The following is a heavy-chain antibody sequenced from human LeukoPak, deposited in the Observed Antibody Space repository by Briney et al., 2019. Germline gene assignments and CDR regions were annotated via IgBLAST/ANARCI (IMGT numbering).Heavy chain of an antibody. CDR3: ARHLRTTGNDGGDYFDY. J-gene: IGHJ4*02. D-gene: IGHD1-1*01. CDR2: INHSGSA. Sequence: PSETLSLTCAVYGGSFSRYYWTWIRQPPGKGLEWIGEINHSGSANYNPSLKSRVTISVDASKNQFSLKLSSVTAADTAVYYCARHLRTTGNDGGDYFDYWGQGTLVTVSS. V-gene: IGHV4-34*01. CDR1: GGSFSRYY.